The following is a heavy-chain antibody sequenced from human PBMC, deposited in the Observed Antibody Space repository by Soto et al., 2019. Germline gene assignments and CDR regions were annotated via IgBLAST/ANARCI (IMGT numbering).Heavy chain of an antibody. D-gene: IGHD4-17*01. J-gene: IGHJ4*02. CDR1: GFTFDDYA. CDR2: ISWNSGSI. V-gene: IGHV3-9*01. CDR3: AADVGGYIYGLARH. Sequence: GGSLRLSCAASGFTFDDYAMHWVRQAPGKGLEWVSGISWNSGSIGYADSVKGRFTISRDNAKNSLYLQMNSLRAEDTALYYCAADVGGYIYGLARHWGPGTLVTVSS.